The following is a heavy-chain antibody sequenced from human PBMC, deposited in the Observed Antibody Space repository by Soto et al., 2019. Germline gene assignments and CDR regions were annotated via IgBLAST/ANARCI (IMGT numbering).Heavy chain of an antibody. CDR2: INPNSGGT. Sequence: PWPSVKVSCKASGYTFTGYYMHWVRQAPGQGLEWMGWINPNSGGTNYAQKFQGWVTMTRDTSISTAYMELSRLRSDDTAVYYCARGLYSGSYFYYYYGMDLWGQGTTVTV. V-gene: IGHV1-2*04. CDR3: ARGLYSGSYFYYYYGMDL. D-gene: IGHD1-26*01. CDR1: GYTFTGYY. J-gene: IGHJ6*02.